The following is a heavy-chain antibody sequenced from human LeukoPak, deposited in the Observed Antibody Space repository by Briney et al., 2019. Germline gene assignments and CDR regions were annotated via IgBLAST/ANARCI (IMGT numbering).Heavy chain of an antibody. D-gene: IGHD1-1*01. V-gene: IGHV4-61*02. Sequence: SETLSLTCTVSGDSISSGNYYWSWIRQPAGKGLEWIGRIYTSGSTNYNPSLKSRVTMSVDTSKNQFSLKLSSVTAADTAVYYCARDHRWNGSFDYWGQGTLVTVSS. J-gene: IGHJ4*02. CDR2: IYTSGST. CDR3: ARDHRWNGSFDY. CDR1: GDSISSGNYY.